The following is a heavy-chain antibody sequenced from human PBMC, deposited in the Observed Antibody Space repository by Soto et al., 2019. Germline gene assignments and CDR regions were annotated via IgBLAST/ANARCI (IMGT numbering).Heavy chain of an antibody. Sequence: EVQLVESGGGLVQPGGSLRLSCAASGFTFSSYWMSWVRQAPGKGLEWVANIKQDGSEKYYVDSVKGRFTISRDNAKNSLYLQMNSLRAEDTAVYYCAGESGYCTNGVCPYYFDYWGQGTLVTVSS. CDR3: AGESGYCTNGVCPYYFDY. J-gene: IGHJ4*02. V-gene: IGHV3-7*01. D-gene: IGHD2-8*01. CDR1: GFTFSSYW. CDR2: IKQDGSEK.